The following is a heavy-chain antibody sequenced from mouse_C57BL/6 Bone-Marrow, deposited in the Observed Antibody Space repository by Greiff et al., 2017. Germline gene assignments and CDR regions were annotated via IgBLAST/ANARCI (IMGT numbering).Heavy chain of an antibody. CDR3: ASGYGSSYAWFAY. J-gene: IGHJ3*01. Sequence: EVKLVESGGDLVKPGGSLKLSCAASGFTFSSYGMSWVRQTPDKRLEWVATISSGGSYTYYPDSVKGRFTISRDNAKNTLYLQMRSLKSEDTAMYCSASGYGSSYAWFAYWGRGILVIVSA. CDR1: GFTFSSYG. D-gene: IGHD1-1*01. CDR2: ISSGGSYT. V-gene: IGHV5-6*01.